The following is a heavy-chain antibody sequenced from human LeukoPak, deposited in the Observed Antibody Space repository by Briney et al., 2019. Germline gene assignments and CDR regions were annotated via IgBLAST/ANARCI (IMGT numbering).Heavy chain of an antibody. CDR1: GFTFSTYG. Sequence: PGGSLRLSCAASGFTFSTYGMNWVRQAPGKGLEWVAFIRYDGSNKYYADSVKGRFTISRDNSKNTLYLQMNSLRAEDTAVYYCAKGISMVRGVIDYWGQGTLVTVSS. J-gene: IGHJ4*02. V-gene: IGHV3-30*02. D-gene: IGHD3-10*01. CDR2: IRYDGSNK. CDR3: AKGISMVRGVIDY.